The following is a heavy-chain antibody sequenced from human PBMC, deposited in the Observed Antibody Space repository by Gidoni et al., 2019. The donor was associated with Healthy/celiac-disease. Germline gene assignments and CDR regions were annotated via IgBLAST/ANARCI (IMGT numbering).Heavy chain of an antibody. J-gene: IGHJ4*02. CDR2: IKSKTDGGTT. Sequence: EVQLVESGGGLVKPGGSLRLSCAASGFTFSNAWRSWVRQAPGKGLEWVGRIKSKTDGGTTDYAAPVKGRFTISRDDSKNTLYLQMNSLKTEDTAVYYCTTEVVPLLEWLGEFDYWGQGTLVTVSS. CDR1: GFTFSNAW. V-gene: IGHV3-15*01. CDR3: TTEVVPLLEWLGEFDY. D-gene: IGHD3-3*01.